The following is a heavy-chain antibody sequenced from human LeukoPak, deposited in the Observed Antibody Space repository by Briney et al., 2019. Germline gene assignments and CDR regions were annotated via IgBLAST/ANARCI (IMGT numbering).Heavy chain of an antibody. J-gene: IGHJ4*02. CDR1: GGSISSYY. CDR3: ASLPRGYSYGSDLN. CDR2: IYYSGST. Sequence: SETLSLTCTVSGGSISSYYWSWIRQPPGKRLEWIGYIYYSGSTNYNPSLKSRVTISVDTSKNQFSLKLSSVTAADTAVYYCASLPRGYSYGSDLNWGQGTLVTVSS. V-gene: IGHV4-59*01. D-gene: IGHD5-18*01.